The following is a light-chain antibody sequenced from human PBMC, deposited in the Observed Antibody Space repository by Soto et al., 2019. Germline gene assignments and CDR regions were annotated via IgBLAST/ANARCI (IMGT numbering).Light chain of an antibody. CDR1: QRIDTW. V-gene: IGKV1-5*03. Sequence: DIQITRSPSILSSSVVHTVTISPRAIQRIDTWLAWYQQKPGTAPKLLIYKATTLQSGVPSRFSGSGSGTEFTLAISSLEPDDFATYYCQQYDTFSPWTFGKGTKVDIK. CDR3: QQYDTFSPWT. CDR2: KAT. J-gene: IGKJ1*01.